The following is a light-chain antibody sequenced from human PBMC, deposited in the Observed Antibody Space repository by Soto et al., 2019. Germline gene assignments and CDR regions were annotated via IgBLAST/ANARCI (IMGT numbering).Light chain of an antibody. CDR1: SSNIGAGYD. CDR3: QSYDSSLSGSV. V-gene: IGLV1-40*01. J-gene: IGLJ2*01. Sequence: QLVLTQPPSVSGAPGQRVTISCTGSSSNIGAGYDVHWYQQLPGTAPKLLIYGNSNRPSGVPDRFSGSKSGTSASLATTGLQAEDEADYYCQSYDSSLSGSVFGGGTKVTVL. CDR2: GNS.